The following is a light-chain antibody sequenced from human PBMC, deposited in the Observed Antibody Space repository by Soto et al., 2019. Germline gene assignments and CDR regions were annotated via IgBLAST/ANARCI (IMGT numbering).Light chain of an antibody. CDR1: VSVNRW. Sequence: DIRMTQSPSTLSASIGDRVTITCRASVSVNRWLAWYQQKPGKTPKLLIYQASTLESGVPSRFSGGGSGTEFTLTISSLQPDDFATYYCQQYNNWPPLTFGGGTKVEIK. CDR2: QAS. J-gene: IGKJ4*01. CDR3: QQYNNWPPLT. V-gene: IGKV1-5*03.